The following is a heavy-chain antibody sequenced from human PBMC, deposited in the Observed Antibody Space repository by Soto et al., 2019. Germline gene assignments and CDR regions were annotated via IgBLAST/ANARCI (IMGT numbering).Heavy chain of an antibody. CDR2: TDYSGNT. J-gene: IGHJ4*02. Sequence: SETLSLTCTVSSDSISSYYWIWIRQSPGKGLEWIGYTDYSGNTNYNPSLKSRVTISGDTSKNQFSLRLSSVTAADTAVYYCARAEPNIVATIHFDYWGQGTLVTVSS. CDR3: ARAEPNIVATIHFDY. D-gene: IGHD5-12*01. V-gene: IGHV4-59*08. CDR1: SDSISSYY.